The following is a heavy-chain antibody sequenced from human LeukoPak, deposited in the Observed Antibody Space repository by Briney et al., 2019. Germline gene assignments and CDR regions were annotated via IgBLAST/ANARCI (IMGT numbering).Heavy chain of an antibody. CDR3: ARGNWNYPFDY. CDR1: GFTVSSNY. CDR2: IYSGANT. Sequence: GGSLRLSCAASGFTVSSNYTSWVRQAPGKGLEWVSVIYSGANTYYADSVKGRFTISRDNSKNTLYLQMNSLRAEDTAVYYCARGNWNYPFDYWGQGTLVTVSS. V-gene: IGHV3-53*01. D-gene: IGHD1-7*01. J-gene: IGHJ4*02.